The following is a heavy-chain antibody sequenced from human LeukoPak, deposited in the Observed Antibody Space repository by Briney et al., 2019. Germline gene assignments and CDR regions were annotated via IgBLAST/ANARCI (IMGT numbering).Heavy chain of an antibody. D-gene: IGHD6-25*01. V-gene: IGHV4-34*01. CDR3: ARGRSSEIVYYMDV. J-gene: IGHJ6*03. CDR1: GGSFSGYY. Sequence: SETLSLTCAVYGGSFSGYYWSWIRQPPGKGLEWIGEINHSGSTNYNPSLKSRVTISVDTSKNQFSLKLSSVTAADTAVYYCARGRSSEIVYYMDVWGKGTTVTVSS. CDR2: INHSGST.